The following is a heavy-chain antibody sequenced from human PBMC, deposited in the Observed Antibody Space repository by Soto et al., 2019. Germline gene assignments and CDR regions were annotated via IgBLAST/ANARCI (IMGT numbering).Heavy chain of an antibody. Sequence: EVQLLESGGGLVQPGGSLRLSCAASGFTFNTYAMSWVRQAPGEGLEWVSGIGGGTGATYNADSVKGRFIISRDNSKNTLYLHMNHQRVEDTAVYYCAKNSMSTVARRGQYFDYWGQGTLVTVSS. CDR2: IGGGTGAT. V-gene: IGHV3-23*01. CDR1: GFTFNTYA. D-gene: IGHD4-17*01. J-gene: IGHJ4*02. CDR3: AKNSMSTVARRGQYFDY.